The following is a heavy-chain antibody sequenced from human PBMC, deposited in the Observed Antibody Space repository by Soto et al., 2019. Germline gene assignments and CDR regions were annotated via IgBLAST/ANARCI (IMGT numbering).Heavy chain of an antibody. V-gene: IGHV3-23*01. J-gene: IGHJ4*02. CDR3: AKEGRPGIAAAGYFDY. CDR2: ISGSGGST. Sequence: GGSLRLSCAASGFTFSSYAMSWVRQAPGKGLEWVSAISGSGGSTYYADSVKGRFTISRDNSKNTLYLQMNSLRAEDTAVYYCAKEGRPGIAAAGYFDYWGQGTLVTVSS. D-gene: IGHD6-13*01. CDR1: GFTFSSYA.